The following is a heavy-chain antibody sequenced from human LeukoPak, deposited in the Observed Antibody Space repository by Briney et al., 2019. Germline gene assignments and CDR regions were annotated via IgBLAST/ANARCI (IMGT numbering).Heavy chain of an antibody. D-gene: IGHD5-12*01. CDR1: GFTFSSYS. CDR2: IRHDGNEK. CDR3: AKEINSGYQQNSFDC. V-gene: IGHV3-30*02. J-gene: IGHJ4*02. Sequence: GGSLRLSCAASGFTFSSYSMNWVRQAPGKGLEWVTYIRHDGNEKYYADSVKGRFTISRDDSKNTLYLQMSSLTTEDTALYYCAKEINSGYQQNSFDCWAQRPLVTVSS.